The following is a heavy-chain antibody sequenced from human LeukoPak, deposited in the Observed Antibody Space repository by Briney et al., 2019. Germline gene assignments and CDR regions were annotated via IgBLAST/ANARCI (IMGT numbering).Heavy chain of an antibody. CDR3: ARDAVRYCSSTSCYCDY. D-gene: IGHD2-2*01. Sequence: GESLRLSCAASGFPFSYYFMTWIRQAPGKGLEWVASIKHDRSEKYYVDSVKGRFTISRDDAKNSLYLQMNSLRAEDTAVYYCARDAVRYCSSTSCYCDYWGQGTLVTVSS. CDR2: IKHDRSEK. V-gene: IGHV3-7*01. CDR1: GFPFSYYF. J-gene: IGHJ4*02.